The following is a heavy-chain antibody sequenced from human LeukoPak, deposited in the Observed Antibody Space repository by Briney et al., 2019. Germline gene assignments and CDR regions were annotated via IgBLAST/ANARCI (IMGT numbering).Heavy chain of an antibody. D-gene: IGHD1-26*01. V-gene: IGHV3-64*01. CDR3: ASSSGSYDY. J-gene: IGHJ4*02. CDR2: ISSNGGST. CDR1: GFTFSSYA. Sequence: GGSLRLSCAASGFTFSSYAMHWVRQAPGKGLEYVSAISSNGGSTYYANSVKGRFTISRDNSKNTLYLQMGSLRAEDMAVYYCASSSGSYDYWGQGTLVTVSS.